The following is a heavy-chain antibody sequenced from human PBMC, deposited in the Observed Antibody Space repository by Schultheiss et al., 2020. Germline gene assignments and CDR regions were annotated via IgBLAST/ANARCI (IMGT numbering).Heavy chain of an antibody. Sequence: GGSLRLSCATSGFTFDEYGVHWVRQAPGKGLEWVSGIYSGGSTYYADSVKGRFTISRDNSKNTLYLQMNSLRAEDTAVYYCARDLAAADTFDYWGQGTLVIGYS. CDR2: IYSGGST. D-gene: IGHD6-13*01. CDR1: GFTFDEYG. J-gene: IGHJ4*02. V-gene: IGHV3-66*01. CDR3: ARDLAAADTFDY.